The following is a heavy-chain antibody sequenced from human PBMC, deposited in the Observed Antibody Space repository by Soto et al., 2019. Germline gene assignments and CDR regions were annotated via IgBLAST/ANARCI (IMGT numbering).Heavy chain of an antibody. V-gene: IGHV1-69*13. CDR2: IIPIFGTA. D-gene: IGHD6-13*01. CDR3: ARVLIAAAGYYFDY. J-gene: IGHJ4*02. Sequence: SVKVSCKASGGTFSSYAISWVLQAPGQGLEWMGGIIPIFGTANYAQKFQGRVTITADESTSTAYMELSSLRSEDTAVYYCARVLIAAAGYYFDYWGQGTLVTVSS. CDR1: GGTFSSYA.